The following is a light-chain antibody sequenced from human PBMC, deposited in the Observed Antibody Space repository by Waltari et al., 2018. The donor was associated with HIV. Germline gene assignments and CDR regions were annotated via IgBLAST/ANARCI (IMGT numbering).Light chain of an antibody. CDR3: QQRSDWYALT. J-gene: IGKJ4*01. V-gene: IGKV3-11*01. CDR1: QSVSTS. Sequence: EIVLTPSPANLSLSLGERSTLSCRASQSVSTSLALYQQKPGQAPRLLIYEASTRATGVPARFSGSGSVTDFSLTISSLETEDFGVYFCQQRSDWYALTFGGGTKVEIK. CDR2: EAS.